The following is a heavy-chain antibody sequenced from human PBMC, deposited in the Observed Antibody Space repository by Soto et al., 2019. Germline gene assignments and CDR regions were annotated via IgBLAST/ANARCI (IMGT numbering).Heavy chain of an antibody. Sequence: SVKVSCKASGGSFRNYIFAWVRQAPGQGLEWMGGAIPMFATAQYAQKLQGRVTITADESTSTVYMDLTSLRSDDTAVYYCARGLFGQQWLVGFDTRGQGTLVTVSS. D-gene: IGHD6-19*01. V-gene: IGHV1-69*13. CDR3: ARGLFGQQWLVGFDT. CDR2: AIPMFATA. J-gene: IGHJ4*02. CDR1: GGSFRNYI.